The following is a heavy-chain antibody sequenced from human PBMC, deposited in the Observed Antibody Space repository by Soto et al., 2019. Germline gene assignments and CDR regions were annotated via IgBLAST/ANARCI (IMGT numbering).Heavy chain of an antibody. CDR1: GYTFTSYS. CDR3: ARHPGIAVAGSFDY. V-gene: IGHV1-3*04. Sequence: ASVKVSCKTSGYTFTSYSMHWVRQAPGQRLEWMGWIDTYNDNTRYSQKFQGRVTMTRDTSASTAYMELRSLRSDDTAVYYCARHPGIAVAGSFDYWGQGTLVTVSS. D-gene: IGHD6-19*01. CDR2: IDTYNDNT. J-gene: IGHJ4*02.